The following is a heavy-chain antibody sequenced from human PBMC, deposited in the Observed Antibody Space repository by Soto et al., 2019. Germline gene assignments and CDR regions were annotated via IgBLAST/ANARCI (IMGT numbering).Heavy chain of an antibody. Sequence: QITLNESGPTQVKPRQTLTLTCTFSGFSLTTSGVGVGWIRQSPGKAPEWLALIYWDDDKRYSPSLKSRLTNTNDTSKNQVVLTLADLDPADTATYYCAPRVLRTVFGLVTSTAIYFDFWGQGTPVAVSS. V-gene: IGHV2-5*02. CDR3: APRVLRTVFGLVTSTAIYFDF. CDR2: IYWDDDK. CDR1: GFSLTTSGVG. D-gene: IGHD3-3*01. J-gene: IGHJ4*02.